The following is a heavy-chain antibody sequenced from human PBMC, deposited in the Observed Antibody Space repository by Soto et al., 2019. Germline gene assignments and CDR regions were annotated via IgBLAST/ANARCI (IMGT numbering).Heavy chain of an antibody. J-gene: IGHJ4*02. D-gene: IGHD3-16*01. CDR1: GFKFSSYE. CDR2: ILHSGDII. CDR3: ATRLSVSYGPLFDQ. Sequence: EVQLEASGGGLVQPGGSLRLACAGSGFKFSSYEMNWVLQAPGKGLEWLSFILHSGDIIYYADSVKGRFTISRDNAKNLLYLHMNTLRVEDTAIYYCATRLSVSYGPLFDQWGQGTLVTVSS. V-gene: IGHV3-48*03.